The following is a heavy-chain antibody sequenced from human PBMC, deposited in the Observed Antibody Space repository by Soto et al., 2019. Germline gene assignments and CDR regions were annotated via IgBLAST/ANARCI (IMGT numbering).Heavy chain of an antibody. CDR1: GYTFTCYG. D-gene: IGHD6-19*01. Sequence: ASVKVSCKASGYTFTCYGISWVRQAPGQGLEWMGWISTNNGNTNYAQRLQGRVTMTTDTSTSTAYMELRSLRSDDTAVYYCARVSSGWYYWFDPWGQGTLVTVSS. V-gene: IGHV1-18*01. J-gene: IGHJ5*02. CDR3: ARVSSGWYYWFDP. CDR2: ISTNNGNT.